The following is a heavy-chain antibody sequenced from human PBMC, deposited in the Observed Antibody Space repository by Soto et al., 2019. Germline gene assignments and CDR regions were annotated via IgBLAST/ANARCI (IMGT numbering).Heavy chain of an antibody. CDR1: GFTFSNNG. CDR2: ISYDGSNK. D-gene: IGHD3-22*01. J-gene: IGHJ6*02. CDR3: AKGRYYDLYGMDV. V-gene: IGHV3-30*18. Sequence: QVQLVESGGGVVQPGRSLRLSCAASGFTFSNNGMHWVRQAPGKGLEWVAVISYDGSNKYYADSVKGRFTISRDNSKNALFLQMTSLRAEDTAVFSCAKGRYYDLYGMDVWGQGTTVTVSS.